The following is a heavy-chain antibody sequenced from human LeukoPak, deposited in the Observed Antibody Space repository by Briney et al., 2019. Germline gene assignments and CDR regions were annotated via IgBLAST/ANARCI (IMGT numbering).Heavy chain of an antibody. J-gene: IGHJ4*02. CDR3: ARDYGDYALDS. D-gene: IGHD4-17*01. CDR2: INPSGGAT. CDR1: GYSFTSYY. Sequence: ASVTVSCKASGYSFTSYYMHWVRQAPGQGLEWMGIINPSGGATSSAQKFQGRVTMTRDTSPSTVYMELSSLRSEDTAVYYCARDYGDYALDSWGQGTLVIVSS. V-gene: IGHV1-46*01.